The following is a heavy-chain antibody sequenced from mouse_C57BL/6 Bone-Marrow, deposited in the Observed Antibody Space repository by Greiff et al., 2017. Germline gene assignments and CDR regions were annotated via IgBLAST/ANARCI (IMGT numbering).Heavy chain of an antibody. V-gene: IGHV6-3*01. CDR1: GFTFSNYW. J-gene: IGHJ3*01. Sequence: EVTLQESGGGLVQPGGSMKLSCVASGFTFSNYWMNWVRQSPEKGLEWVAQIRLKSDNYATHYAESVKGRFTISRDDSKSSVYLQMNNLRAEDTGIYYCSSLAYWGQGTLVTVSA. CDR2: IRLKSDNYAT. CDR3: SSLAY.